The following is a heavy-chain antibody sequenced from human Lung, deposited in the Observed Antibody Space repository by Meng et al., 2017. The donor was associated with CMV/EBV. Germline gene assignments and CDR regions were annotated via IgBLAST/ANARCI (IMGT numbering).Heavy chain of an antibody. CDR2: ISSSSSYI. CDR3: ARNPVTNRRGSHFDC. Sequence: GGSLRLSCAASGFTFSSYSMNWVRQAPGKGLEWVSSISSSSSYIYYADSVKGRFTISRDNAKSSLYLQMNGLRAEDTAVYYCARNPVTNRRGSHFDCWGQGTLVTVSS. J-gene: IGHJ4*02. V-gene: IGHV3-21*01. CDR1: GFTFSSYS. D-gene: IGHD4-17*01.